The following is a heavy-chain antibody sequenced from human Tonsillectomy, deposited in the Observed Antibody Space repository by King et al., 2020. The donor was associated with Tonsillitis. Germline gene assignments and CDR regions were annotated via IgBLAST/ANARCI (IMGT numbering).Heavy chain of an antibody. CDR3: AKQPNGLAYYFDC. CDR1: GFIFNNYA. CDR2: ISGSGGST. V-gene: IGHV3-23*04. D-gene: IGHD3/OR15-3a*01. J-gene: IGHJ4*02. Sequence: VQLVESGGGLVQPGGSLRLSCAASGFIFNNYAMSWVRQAPGKGLEWGSAISGSGGSTYYTDSVKGRFIISRDNSENTLYLQMNSLRAEDTAVYYCAKQPNGLAYYFDCWGQGTLVTVSS.